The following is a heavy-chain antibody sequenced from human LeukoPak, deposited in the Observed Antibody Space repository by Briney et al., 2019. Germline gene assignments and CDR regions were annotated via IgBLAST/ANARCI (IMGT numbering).Heavy chain of an antibody. CDR2: INTKSGAT. CDR3: ARVRDGYNDAYDI. V-gene: IGHV1-2*02. Sequence: ASVKVSCKASGYTLTGYCMHWVRQAPGQGLEWLGWINTKSGATNYAQNFRGRVTMTRDTSMSTTYMELKRLRSDDTAVYYCARVRDGYNDAYDIWGQGTMVTVSS. J-gene: IGHJ3*02. D-gene: IGHD5-24*01. CDR1: GYTLTGYC.